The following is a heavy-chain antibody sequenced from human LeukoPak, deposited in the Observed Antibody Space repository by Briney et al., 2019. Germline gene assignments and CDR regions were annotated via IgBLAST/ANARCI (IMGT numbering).Heavy chain of an antibody. CDR2: IYWNDDK. V-gene: IGHV2-5*01. D-gene: IGHD3-22*01. CDR1: GFSLTTSGVG. Sequence: SGPTLVNPTQTLTVTCTFSGFSLTTSGVGVGWIRQRPGRALEWLALIYWNDDKRYSPSLRSRLTITNDTYTNQVVLTICNMDPLDTATYYCASDCSDSSGYYSVDYWGQETLVTVSS. CDR3: ASDCSDSSGYYSVDY. J-gene: IGHJ4*02.